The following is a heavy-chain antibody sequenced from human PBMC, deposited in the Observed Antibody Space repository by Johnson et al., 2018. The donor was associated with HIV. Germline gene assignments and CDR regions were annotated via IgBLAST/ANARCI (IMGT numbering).Heavy chain of an antibody. Sequence: QVQLVESGGGVVQPGRSLRLSCAASGFIFSSYAMHWVRQAPGKGLEWVAGISYDGSNKYYGDSVKGRFTISRDKSKNSLSLQMNSLRVEDTAVYYCARSGGYPNAFDMWGQGTMVSVSS. J-gene: IGHJ3*02. V-gene: IGHV3-30*14. D-gene: IGHD6-13*01. CDR1: GFIFSSYA. CDR3: ARSGGYPNAFDM. CDR2: ISYDGSNK.